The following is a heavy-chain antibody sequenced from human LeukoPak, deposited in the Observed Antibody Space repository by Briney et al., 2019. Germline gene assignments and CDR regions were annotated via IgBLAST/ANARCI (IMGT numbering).Heavy chain of an antibody. D-gene: IGHD2/OR15-2a*01. Sequence: GGSLRLSCAASGFTVSSNSMTWVRQAPGKGLEWVSVIYSGGSTYYADSVKGRFTISRDKNTLYLQMNSLRADDTAVYYCARDEPSPDSTDLDYWGQGTLVTVSS. J-gene: IGHJ4*02. CDR2: IYSGGST. CDR1: GFTVSSNS. V-gene: IGHV3-66*01. CDR3: ARDEPSPDSTDLDY.